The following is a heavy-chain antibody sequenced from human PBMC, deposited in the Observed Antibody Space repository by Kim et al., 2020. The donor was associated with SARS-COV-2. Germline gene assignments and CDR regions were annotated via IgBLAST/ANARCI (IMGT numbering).Heavy chain of an antibody. CDR3: ARDVGVTMVRGVDY. CDR2: IWYDGSNK. Sequence: GGSLRLSCAASGFTFSSYGMHWVRQAPGKGLEWVAVIWYDGSNKYYADSVKGRFTISRDNSKNTLYLQMNSLRAEDTAVYYCARDVGVTMVRGVDYWGQGTLVTVSS. V-gene: IGHV3-33*01. D-gene: IGHD3-10*01. CDR1: GFTFSSYG. J-gene: IGHJ4*02.